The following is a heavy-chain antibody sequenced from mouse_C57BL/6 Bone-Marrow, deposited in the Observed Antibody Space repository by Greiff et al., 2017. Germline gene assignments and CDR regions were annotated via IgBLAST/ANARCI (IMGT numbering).Heavy chain of an antibody. CDR3: ARSPWLLRSDY. J-gene: IGHJ2*01. CDR2: IYPRSGNT. D-gene: IGHD2-3*01. Sequence: QVQLKESGAELARPGASVKLSCKASGYTFTSYGISWVKQRTGQGLEWIGEIYPRSGNTYYNEKFKGKATLTADKSSSTAYMELRSLTSEDSAVSFCARSPWLLRSDYWGQGTTLTVSS. CDR1: GYTFTSYG. V-gene: IGHV1-81*01.